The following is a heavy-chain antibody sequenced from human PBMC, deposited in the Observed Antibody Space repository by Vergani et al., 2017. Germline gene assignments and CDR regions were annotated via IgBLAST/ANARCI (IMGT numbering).Heavy chain of an antibody. CDR1: GFTFDDYA. CDR2: ISGDGGST. CDR3: AKDRWDIVVVPRRTGYMDV. D-gene: IGHD2-2*01. V-gene: IGHV3-43*02. Sequence: EVQLVESGGGVVQPGGSLRLSCAASGFTFDDYAMHWVRQAPGKGLEWVSLISGDGGSTYYADSVKGRFTISRDNSKNSLYLQMNSLRTEDTALYYCAKDRWDIVVVPRRTGYMDVWGKGTTVTVSS. J-gene: IGHJ6*03.